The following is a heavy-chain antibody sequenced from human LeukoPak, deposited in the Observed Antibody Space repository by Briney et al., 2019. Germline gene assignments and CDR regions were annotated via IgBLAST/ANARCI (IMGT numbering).Heavy chain of an antibody. Sequence: SETLSLTCTVSGGSISSYYWSWIRQPAGKGLEWIGRIYTSGSTNYNPSLKSRVTMSVDTSKNQFSLKLSSVTAADTAVYYCARASYSSSWYALFDAFDIWGQGTMVTVSS. CDR3: ARASYSSSWYALFDAFDI. V-gene: IGHV4-4*07. CDR2: IYTSGST. CDR1: GGSISSYY. D-gene: IGHD6-13*01. J-gene: IGHJ3*02.